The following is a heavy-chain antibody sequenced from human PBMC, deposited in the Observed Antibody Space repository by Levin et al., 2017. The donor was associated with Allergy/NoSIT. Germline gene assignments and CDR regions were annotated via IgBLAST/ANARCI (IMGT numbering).Heavy chain of an antibody. CDR2: MNPSSTNT. CDR3: ARAVRGHLLSDF. J-gene: IGHJ4*02. V-gene: IGHV1-8*01. D-gene: IGHD3-10*01. CDR1: GYIFTSFD. Sequence: ASVKVSCKTSGYIFTSFDIIWVRQATGQGLEWMGWMNPSSTNTGYSQRFQGRVTMTATTSINTAYMELSSLTSEDTASYFCARAVRGHLLSDFWGQGTQVTVSS.